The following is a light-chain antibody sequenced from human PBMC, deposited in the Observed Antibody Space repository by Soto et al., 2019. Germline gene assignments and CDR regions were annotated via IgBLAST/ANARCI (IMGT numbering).Light chain of an antibody. J-gene: IGLJ2*01. CDR2: RNN. CDR1: SSNIGSNY. V-gene: IGLV1-47*01. CDR3: AAWDDSLSAHVV. Sequence: LTQPPSASGTPGQRVTISCSGSSSNIGSNYVYWYQQLPGTAPKLLIYRNNQRPSGVPDRFSGSKSGTSASLAISGLRSEDEADYYCAAWDDSLSAHVVFGGGTKVTVL.